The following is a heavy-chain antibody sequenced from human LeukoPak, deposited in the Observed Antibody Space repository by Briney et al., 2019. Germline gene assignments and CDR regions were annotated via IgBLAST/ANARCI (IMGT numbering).Heavy chain of an antibody. CDR3: AKDKYYDYVWGSYRPDY. CDR1: GYTFTGYY. V-gene: IGHV1-2*06. Sequence: GASVKVSCKASGYTFTGYYMHWVRQAPGQGLELMGRINPNSGGTNYAQKFQGRVTMTRDTSISTAYMELSRLRYDDTAVYYCAKDKYYDYVWGSYRPDYWGQGTLVTVSS. CDR2: INPNSGGT. D-gene: IGHD3-16*02. J-gene: IGHJ4*02.